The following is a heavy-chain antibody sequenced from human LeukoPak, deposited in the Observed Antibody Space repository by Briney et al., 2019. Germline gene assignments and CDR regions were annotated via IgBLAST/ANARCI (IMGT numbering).Heavy chain of an antibody. Sequence: GGSLRLSCAASGFTFSSYAMSWVRQAPGKGLEWVSAISGSGGSTYYADSVKGRFTISRDNSKNTLYLQMNSLRAEDMAVYYCAKTRQVCTNGVCYSTNYYYYMDVWGKGTTVTVSS. CDR1: GFTFSSYA. V-gene: IGHV3-23*01. CDR2: ISGSGGST. D-gene: IGHD2-8*01. CDR3: AKTRQVCTNGVCYSTNYYYYMDV. J-gene: IGHJ6*03.